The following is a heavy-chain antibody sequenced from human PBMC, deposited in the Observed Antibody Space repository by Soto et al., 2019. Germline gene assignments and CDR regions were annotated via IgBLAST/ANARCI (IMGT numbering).Heavy chain of an antibody. J-gene: IGHJ4*02. V-gene: IGHV1-69*09. CDR1: GVSFNSYG. CDR2: INPASQLR. CDR3: ARMKLARLDH. Sequence: QVQLLQSGTEVKRPGPSVKVSCRASGVSFNSYGFAWVRQAPGRGLEWVGKINPASQLRNYEQSLQGRVTITADTSTRTAYMELSGLTSEDTAVYYCARMKLARLDHWGQGTLVTVSS.